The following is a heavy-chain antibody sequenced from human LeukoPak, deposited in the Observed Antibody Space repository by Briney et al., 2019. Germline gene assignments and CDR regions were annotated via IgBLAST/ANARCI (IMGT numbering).Heavy chain of an antibody. CDR3: AKQDTAMDPYYFDY. V-gene: IGHV3-21*04. D-gene: IGHD5-18*01. J-gene: IGHJ4*02. CDR1: GFTFNSYS. Sequence: GGSLRLSCAASGFTFNSYSMNWVRQAPGKGLEWVSSISSSSLSYIYYADSVKGRFTIFRDNAKNSLYLQMNSLRAEDTAVYYCAKQDTAMDPYYFDYWGQGTLVTVSS. CDR2: ISSSSLSYI.